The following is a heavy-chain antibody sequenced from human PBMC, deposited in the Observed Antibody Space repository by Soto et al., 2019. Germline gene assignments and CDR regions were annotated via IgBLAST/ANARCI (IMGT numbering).Heavy chain of an antibody. CDR2: ISGSGGST. CDR1: GFTFSSYA. J-gene: IGHJ4*02. Sequence: PGGSLRLSCAASGFTFSSYAMSWVRQAPGKGLEWVSAISGSGGSTYYADSVKGRFTISRDNSKNTLYLQMNSLRAEDTAVYYCAKDRYSYGYFSVPEIWFGAVDYWGQGTLVTVSS. CDR3: AKDRYSYGYFSVPEIWFGAVDY. D-gene: IGHD5-18*01. V-gene: IGHV3-23*01.